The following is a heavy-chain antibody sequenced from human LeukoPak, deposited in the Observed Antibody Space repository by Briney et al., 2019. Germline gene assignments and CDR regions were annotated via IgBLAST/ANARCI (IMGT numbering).Heavy chain of an antibody. CDR1: GYTFTGYY. D-gene: IGHD3-3*01. CDR2: INPNGGGT. J-gene: IGHJ3*02. Sequence: ASVTVSCTASGYTFTGYYMHWVRQAPGQGLEWMGWINPNGGGTNYAQKFQGWVTMTRDTSISTAYMELSRLRSDDTAVYYCARGTRITIFGVVIGSGPIDAFDIWGHGTMVTVSS. CDR3: ARGTRITIFGVVIGSGPIDAFDI. V-gene: IGHV1-2*04.